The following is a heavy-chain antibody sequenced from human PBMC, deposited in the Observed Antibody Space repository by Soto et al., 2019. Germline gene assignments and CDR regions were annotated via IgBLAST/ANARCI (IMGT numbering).Heavy chain of an antibody. CDR1: GFTFSDHY. D-gene: IGHD3-10*01. CDR3: ARAYYHGSGSHPYYDC. Sequence: EVQLVDSGGALVQPGGSLRLSCAASGFTFSDHYMDWLRQAPGKGLEWVARSRNKPNSYTTEYAASVKGRFTISRDDSKNSLYLQMNSLKTEDTAVYYCARAYYHGSGSHPYYDCWGQGTLVTVSS. J-gene: IGHJ4*02. V-gene: IGHV3-72*01. CDR2: SRNKPNSYTT.